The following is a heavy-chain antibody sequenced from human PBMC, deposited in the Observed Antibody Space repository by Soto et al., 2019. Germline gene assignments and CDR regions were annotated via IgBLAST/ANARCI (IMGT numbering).Heavy chain of an antibody. D-gene: IGHD3-22*01. Sequence: TGGSLRLSCAASGFTFSSYAMSWVRQAPGKGLEWVSAISGSGGSTYYADSVKGRFTISRDNSKNTLYLQMNSLRAEDTAVYYCAKLAAGYYDSSGYYPDDWGQGTLVTVS. J-gene: IGHJ4*02. CDR2: ISGSGGST. V-gene: IGHV3-23*01. CDR1: GFTFSSYA. CDR3: AKLAAGYYDSSGYYPDD.